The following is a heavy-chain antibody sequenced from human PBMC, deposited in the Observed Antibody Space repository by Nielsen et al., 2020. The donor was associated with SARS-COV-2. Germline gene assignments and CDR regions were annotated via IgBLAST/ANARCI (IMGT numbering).Heavy chain of an antibody. J-gene: IGHJ4*02. CDR2: ISYDGSNK. CDR1: GFTFSSYG. V-gene: IGHV3-30*03. CDR3: ARKWFSFDF. Sequence: GESLKISCAASGFTFSSYGMHWVRQAPGKGLEWVAVISYDGSNKYYADSMKGRFTISRDNAKNSLYLQMNSLRAEDTAVYYCARKWFSFDFWGQGTLVTVSS. D-gene: IGHD2-8*01.